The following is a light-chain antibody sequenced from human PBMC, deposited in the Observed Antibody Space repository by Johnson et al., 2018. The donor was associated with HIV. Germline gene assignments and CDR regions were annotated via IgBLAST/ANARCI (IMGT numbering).Light chain of an antibody. J-gene: IGLJ1*01. V-gene: IGLV1-51*02. CDR2: ENN. CDR1: SSNIGNNY. Sequence: QSVLTQPPSVSAAPGQKVTISCSGSSSNIGNNYVSWYQQLPGTAPKLLIYENNQRPSGVPDRFSGSKSGTSASLAISGLQSEDEADYYCAAWDDSLNGLFVFGPGTKVTVL. CDR3: AAWDDSLNGLFV.